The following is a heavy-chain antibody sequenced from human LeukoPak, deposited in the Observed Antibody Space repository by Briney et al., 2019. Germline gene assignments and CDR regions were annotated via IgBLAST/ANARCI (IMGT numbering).Heavy chain of an antibody. Sequence: TSETLSLTCAVYGGSLSGYYWSWIRQPPGKGLEWIGEINHSGSTNYNPSLKSRVTISVDTSKNQFSLKLSSVTAADTAVYYCARDVYYMDVWGKGTTVTVSS. CDR1: GGSLSGYY. V-gene: IGHV4-34*01. D-gene: IGHD3-10*02. CDR3: ARDVYYMDV. J-gene: IGHJ6*03. CDR2: INHSGST.